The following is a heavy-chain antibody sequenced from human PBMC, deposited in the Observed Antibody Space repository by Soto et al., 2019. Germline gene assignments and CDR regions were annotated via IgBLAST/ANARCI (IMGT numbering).Heavy chain of an antibody. V-gene: IGHV1-69*02. D-gene: IGHD4-17*01. Sequence: QVQLVQSGAEVKKPGSSVKVSCKASGGTFSSYTISWVRQAPGQGLEWMGRIIPILGIANYAQKFQGRVTITADKSTSTAYMELSSLRSEDTAVYYCARGSPPDYGDYVFAFDIWGQGSMVTVSS. CDR2: IIPILGIA. J-gene: IGHJ3*02. CDR1: GGTFSSYT. CDR3: ARGSPPDYGDYVFAFDI.